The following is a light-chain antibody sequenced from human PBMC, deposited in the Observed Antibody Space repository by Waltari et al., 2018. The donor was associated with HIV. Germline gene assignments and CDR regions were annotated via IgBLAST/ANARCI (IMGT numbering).Light chain of an antibody. J-gene: IGLJ1*01. CDR1: SRDVGSYNL. CDR3: CSYAGSPYV. V-gene: IGLV2-23*02. Sequence: QSALTQPASVSGSPGQSITISCTGTSRDVGSYNLVSWYQQHPGKAPKLMIYEVNKRPSGVSNRFSGSKSGNTASLTISGLQAEDEADYYCCSYAGSPYVFGTGTKVTVL. CDR2: EVN.